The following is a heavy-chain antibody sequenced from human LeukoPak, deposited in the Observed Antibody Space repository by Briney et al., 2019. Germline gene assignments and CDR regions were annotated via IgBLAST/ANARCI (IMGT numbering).Heavy chain of an antibody. Sequence: SETLSLTCAVYGGSFSGYYWSWIRQPPGKGLEWIGYIYYSGSTNYNPSLKSRVTISVDTSKNQFSLKLSSVTAADTAVYYCARHIKPEHYFDYWGQGTLVTVSS. CDR1: GGSFSGYY. CDR2: IYYSGST. J-gene: IGHJ4*02. V-gene: IGHV4-59*08. CDR3: ARHIKPEHYFDY.